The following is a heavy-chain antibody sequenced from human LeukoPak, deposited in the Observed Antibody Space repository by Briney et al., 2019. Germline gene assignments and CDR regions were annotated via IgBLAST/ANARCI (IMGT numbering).Heavy chain of an antibody. Sequence: SQTLSLTCAISGDSVSSNSAAWNWIRQSPSRGLEWLGRTYYRSKWYNDYAVSVKSRITINPDTSKNQISLQLNSVTPEDTAVYYCARDVSDYDFWSGYMYYFDYWGQGTLVTVSS. D-gene: IGHD3-3*01. CDR2: TYYRSKWYN. J-gene: IGHJ4*02. V-gene: IGHV6-1*01. CDR3: ARDVSDYDFWSGYMYYFDY. CDR1: GDSVSSNSAA.